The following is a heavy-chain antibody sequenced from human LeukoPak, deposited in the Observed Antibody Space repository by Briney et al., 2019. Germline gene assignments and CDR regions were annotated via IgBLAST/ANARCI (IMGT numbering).Heavy chain of an antibody. CDR3: ARGAGYSYGYGDY. D-gene: IGHD5-18*01. J-gene: IGHJ4*02. Sequence: GGSLRLSCAASGFTFSSYSMNCVRQTPGKGLEWVSSISSSGSYIYYADSVKGRFTISRDNAKNSLYLQMNSLRAEDTAVYYCARGAGYSYGYGDYWGQGTLFTVSS. CDR2: ISSSGSYI. CDR1: GFTFSSYS. V-gene: IGHV3-21*01.